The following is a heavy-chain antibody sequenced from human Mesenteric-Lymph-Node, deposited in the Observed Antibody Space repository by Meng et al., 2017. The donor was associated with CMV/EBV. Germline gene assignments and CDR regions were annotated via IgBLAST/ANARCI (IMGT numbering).Heavy chain of an antibody. J-gene: IGHJ4*02. D-gene: IGHD3-16*01. CDR1: GEVIARTKAA. V-gene: IGHV6-1*01. CDR2: PFYRSESYN. Sequence: QESGPGCVKSSRTLPVTGTTAGEVIARTKAAWNWIGQPPARGMRGLGRPFYRSESYNDYAVSVKSRISVNLDTSKNQLSLYLNFGTPEDTAVYYCAYFGDLPPLWWGQGTLVTVSS. CDR3: AYFGDLPPLW.